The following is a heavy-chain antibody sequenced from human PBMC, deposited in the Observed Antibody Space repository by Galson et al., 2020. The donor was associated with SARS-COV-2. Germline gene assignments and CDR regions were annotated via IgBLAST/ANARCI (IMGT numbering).Heavy chain of an antibody. CDR3: ARERFVNSARYHDF. V-gene: IGHV4-59*02. Sequence: SQTLSLTCTVSGESVNGYYWTWIRQAPGKGLEWLGYIFHTGSTHYNPSLKIPVTMSIDKSRNQFSLTLTSVTSADTAIYYCARERFVNSARYHDFWGQGILVTVSS. CDR1: GESVNGYY. D-gene: IGHD3-16*01. J-gene: IGHJ1*01. CDR2: IFHTGST.